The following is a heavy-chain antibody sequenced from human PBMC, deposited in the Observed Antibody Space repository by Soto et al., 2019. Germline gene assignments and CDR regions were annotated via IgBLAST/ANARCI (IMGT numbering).Heavy chain of an antibody. CDR2: IIPIFGTA. J-gene: IGHJ6*02. CDR3: ARDRGLGTGSLANYYYYGMDV. Sequence: QVQLVQSGAEVKKPGSSVKVSCKASGGTFSSYAISWVRQAPGQGLEWMGGIIPIFGTANYAQKFQGRVTITADESTSTAYMELSSLRSEDTAVYYCARDRGLGTGSLANYYYYGMDVWGQGTTVTVSS. V-gene: IGHV1-69*01. CDR1: GGTFSSYA. D-gene: IGHD3-10*01.